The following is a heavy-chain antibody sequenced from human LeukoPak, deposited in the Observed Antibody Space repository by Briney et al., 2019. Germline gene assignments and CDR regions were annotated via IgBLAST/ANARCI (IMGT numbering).Heavy chain of an antibody. CDR2: IYSSGST. CDR3: ARLGSGYYYVNFDY. J-gene: IGHJ4*02. D-gene: IGHD3-22*01. Sequence: SETLSLTCTVSGGSISSSYYYWGWIRQPPGKGLEWIGSIYSSGSTYYNPSLKSRVTISVDTSKNQFSLKLSSVTAADTAVYYCARLGSGYYYVNFDYWGQGTLVTVSS. CDR1: GGSISSSYYY. V-gene: IGHV4-39*01.